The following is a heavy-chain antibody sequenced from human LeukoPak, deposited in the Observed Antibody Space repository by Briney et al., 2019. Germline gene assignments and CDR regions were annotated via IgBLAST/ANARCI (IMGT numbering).Heavy chain of an antibody. Sequence: GGSLRLSCAASGFTFSSYAMRWVRQAPGKGLEWVSAICGSGGSTYYADSVKGRFTISRDNSKNTLYLQMNSLRAEDTAVYYCAKGPYCSSTSCCVPFDYWGQGTLVTVSS. CDR1: GFTFSSYA. CDR3: AKGPYCSSTSCCVPFDY. CDR2: ICGSGGST. D-gene: IGHD2-2*01. J-gene: IGHJ4*02. V-gene: IGHV3-23*01.